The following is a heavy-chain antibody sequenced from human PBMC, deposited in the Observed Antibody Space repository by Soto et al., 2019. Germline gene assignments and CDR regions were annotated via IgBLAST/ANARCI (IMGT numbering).Heavy chain of an antibody. Sequence: ASVKVSCKASGYTFTGYYMHWVRQAPGQGLEWMGWINPNSGGTNYAQKFQGWVTMTRDTSISTAYMELSRLRSDDTAVYYCARDRNMRAYYDFWSGYENWFDPWGQGTLVTVSS. CDR1: GYTFTGYY. CDR2: INPNSGGT. J-gene: IGHJ5*02. D-gene: IGHD3-3*01. CDR3: ARDRNMRAYYDFWSGYENWFDP. V-gene: IGHV1-2*04.